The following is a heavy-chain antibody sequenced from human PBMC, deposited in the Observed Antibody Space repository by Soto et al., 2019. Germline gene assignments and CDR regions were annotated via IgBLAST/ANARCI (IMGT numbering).Heavy chain of an antibody. V-gene: IGHV1-58*01. CDR1: GFTFTSSA. D-gene: IGHD3-3*01. Sequence: SVKVSCKASGFTFTSSAVQWVRQARGQRLEWIGWIVVGSGNTNYAQKFQERVTITRDMSTSTAYMELSSLRSEDTAVYYCAACYYDFWSGSQGAYYYGMDVWGQGTTVTVSS. CDR2: IVVGSGNT. CDR3: AACYYDFWSGSQGAYYYGMDV. J-gene: IGHJ6*02.